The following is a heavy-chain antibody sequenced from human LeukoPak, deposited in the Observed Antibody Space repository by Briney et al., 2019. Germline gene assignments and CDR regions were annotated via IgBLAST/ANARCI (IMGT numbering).Heavy chain of an antibody. V-gene: IGHV3-23*01. CDR1: GFTFSSYG. CDR2: ITGGGVST. J-gene: IGHJ4*02. Sequence: GTLRLSCAASGFTFSSYGMKWVRQAPGEGLQWVSGITGGGVSTYYADSVKGRFTISRDNSKNTLYLQMSSLRVEDTAIYYCAKTSSDWYNDSWGQGTLVTVSS. CDR3: AKTSSDWYNDS. D-gene: IGHD6-19*01.